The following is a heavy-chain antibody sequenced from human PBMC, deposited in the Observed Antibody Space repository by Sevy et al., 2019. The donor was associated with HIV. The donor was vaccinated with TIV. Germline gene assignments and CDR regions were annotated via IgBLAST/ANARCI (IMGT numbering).Heavy chain of an antibody. J-gene: IGHJ6*02. Sequence: SETLSLTCTVSGGSISSYYWSWIRQPPGKGLEWIGYIYYSGSTNYNPSLKSRVTISVDTSKNQFSLKLGSVTAAETAVYYCARELRFLEWLYPGGMDVWGQGTTVTVSS. V-gene: IGHV4-59*01. D-gene: IGHD3-3*01. CDR1: GGSISSYY. CDR2: IYYSGST. CDR3: ARELRFLEWLYPGGMDV.